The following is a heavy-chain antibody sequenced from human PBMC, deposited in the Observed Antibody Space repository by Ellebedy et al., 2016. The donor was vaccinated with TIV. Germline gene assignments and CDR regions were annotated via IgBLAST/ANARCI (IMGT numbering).Heavy chain of an antibody. D-gene: IGHD1-14*01. CDR1: GYTFTSYY. Sequence: ASVKVSCKASGYTFTSYYMHWVRQAPGQGLEWMGIINPSGGGTSYAQKLQGRVTMTRDTSTSTVYMELSSLRSEDTAVYYCARRRTHGKGLDAFDIWGQGTMVTVSS. CDR3: ARRRTHGKGLDAFDI. V-gene: IGHV1-46*04. J-gene: IGHJ3*02. CDR2: INPSGGGT.